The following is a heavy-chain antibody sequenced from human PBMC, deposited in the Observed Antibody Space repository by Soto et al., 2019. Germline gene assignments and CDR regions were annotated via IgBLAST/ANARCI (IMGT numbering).Heavy chain of an antibody. CDR1: GFTFRSHG. V-gene: IGHV3-33*01. D-gene: IGHD2-21*01. J-gene: IGHJ4*02. CDR3: AREGYGGESPFDG. Sequence: GGSLRLSCAASGFTFRSHGMHWVRQAPGKGLEWVAVIWYDGSNTFYADSVKGRFTTSRDNSKNMLSLQMNSLRAEDTAVYYCAREGYGGESPFDGWGQGTLVTVSS. CDR2: IWYDGSNT.